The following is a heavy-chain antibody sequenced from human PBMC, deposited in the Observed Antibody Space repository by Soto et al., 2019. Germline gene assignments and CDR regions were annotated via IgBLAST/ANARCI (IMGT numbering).Heavy chain of an antibody. D-gene: IGHD2-15*01. CDR3: ARGAGSPTYYYGVDV. Sequence: KPSETLSLTCTVSGGSISSSDYYWAWVRQPPGKGLEWIGSIFHSGTTYYNPSLKSRVTISVDTSKNQFSLMLSAVTAADTAVYYCARGAGSPTYYYGVDVWGQGTTVTVSS. J-gene: IGHJ6*02. CDR2: IFHSGTT. V-gene: IGHV4-39*01. CDR1: GGSISSSDYY.